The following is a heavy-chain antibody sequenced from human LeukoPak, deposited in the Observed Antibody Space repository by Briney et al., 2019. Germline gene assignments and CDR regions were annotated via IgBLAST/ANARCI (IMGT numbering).Heavy chain of an antibody. Sequence: GGSLRLSCAASGFTLSDHLMDWVRQAPGKGLELIGRRRSKSKKYTTEYAASVKGIFIISGAESRNSMLLELDSLKTEQTAMYYCARDGAEGDASAFDVWGQETMVTVSS. D-gene: IGHD2-21*01. CDR2: RRSKSKKYTT. V-gene: IGHV3-72*01. CDR1: GFTLSDHL. CDR3: ARDGAEGDASAFDV. J-gene: IGHJ3*01.